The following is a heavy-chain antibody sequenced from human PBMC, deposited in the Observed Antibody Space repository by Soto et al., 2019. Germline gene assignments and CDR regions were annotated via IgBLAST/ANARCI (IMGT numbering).Heavy chain of an antibody. V-gene: IGHV3-23*01. CDR1: GFPFSAYA. Sequence: EVQLLESGGGLVQPGGSLRLSCAASGFPFSAYAMGWGRPAPGKGLEWVSTIHGGGGATHYADSVKGRFTISRDDSKNTLYAQMNSLRAEDTAVYYCAKFEGHPLEYWYLDFWGRGTLVTVSS. D-gene: IGHD1-1*01. CDR2: IHGGGGAT. CDR3: AKFEGHPLEYWYLDF. J-gene: IGHJ2*01.